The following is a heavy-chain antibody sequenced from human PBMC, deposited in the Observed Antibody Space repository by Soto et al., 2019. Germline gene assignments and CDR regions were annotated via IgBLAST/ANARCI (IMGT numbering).Heavy chain of an antibody. CDR1: GGSISSYY. D-gene: IGHD3-3*01. CDR3: VRDWSGSTCPCMDV. J-gene: IGHJ6*02. Sequence: SETLSLTCTVSGGSISSYYWSWIRQPPGKGLEWIGYIYYSGSTNYNPSLKSRVTISVDTSKNQFSLKLSSVTAADTAVYYCVRDWSGSTCPCMDVWGQGTTVTVSS. V-gene: IGHV4-59*01. CDR2: IYYSGST.